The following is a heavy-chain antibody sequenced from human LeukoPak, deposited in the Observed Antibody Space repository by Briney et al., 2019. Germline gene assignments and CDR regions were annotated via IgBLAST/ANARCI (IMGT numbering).Heavy chain of an antibody. J-gene: IGHJ4*02. CDR2: ISYDGSNK. CDR3: AKEGHYDFWSGYYPLYYFDY. V-gene: IGHV3-30*18. D-gene: IGHD3-3*01. CDR1: GFTFSSYG. Sequence: GGSLRLSCAASGFTFSSYGMHWVRQAPGKGLEWVAVISYDGSNKYYADSVKGRFTISRDNSKNTLYPQMNSLRAEDTAVYYCAKEGHYDFWSGYYPLYYFDYWGQGTLVTVSS.